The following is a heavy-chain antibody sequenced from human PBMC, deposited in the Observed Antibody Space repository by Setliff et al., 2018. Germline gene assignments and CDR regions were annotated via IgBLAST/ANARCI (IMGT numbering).Heavy chain of an antibody. CDR2: IIPLFRTP. J-gene: IGHJ3*01. CDR1: GYILNSYG. D-gene: IGHD3-16*02. V-gene: IGHV1-18*01. CDR3: ARDPLYRENLSRVFDF. Sequence: ASVKVSCKASGYILNSYGISWVRQAPGQGLEWLGGIIPLFRTPDYSQNLQGRVTLTTDTSTTTAYMELRSLRSDDTAVYYCARDPLYRENLSRVFDFWGQGTMVTVSS.